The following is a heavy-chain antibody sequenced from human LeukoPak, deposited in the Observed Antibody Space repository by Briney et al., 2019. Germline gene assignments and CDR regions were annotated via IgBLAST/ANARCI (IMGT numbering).Heavy chain of an antibody. J-gene: IGHJ6*02. CDR3: ARELAGMDV. V-gene: IGHV3-33*01. Sequence: GGSLRLSCAASGFTFNTYGMHWVRQGPGKGLEWVAVIWYDGSKKYYVDSVKGRFTISRDNSRNTVDLQMNSLRAEDTAVYYCARELAGMDVWGQGTTVTVSS. CDR2: IWYDGSKK. CDR1: GFTFNTYG.